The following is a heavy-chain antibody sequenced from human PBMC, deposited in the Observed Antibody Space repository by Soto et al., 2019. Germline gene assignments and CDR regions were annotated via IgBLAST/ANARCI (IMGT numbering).Heavy chain of an antibody. V-gene: IGHV3-53*01. Sequence: GGSLRLSCAASGFTVSGYNMNWVRQAPGRGLEWVSVIYSGGSTYYADSVKGRFTLSRDKPKNTLYLQMNSLRAEDTALYYCARGSLYSYGYFDSWGREPWSPSPQ. CDR2: IYSGGST. J-gene: IGHJ4*02. D-gene: IGHD5-18*01. CDR1: GFTVSGYN. CDR3: ARGSLYSYGYFDS.